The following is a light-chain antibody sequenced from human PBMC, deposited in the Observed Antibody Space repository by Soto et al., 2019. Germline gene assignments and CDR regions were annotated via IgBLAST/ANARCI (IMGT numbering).Light chain of an antibody. J-gene: IGKJ1*01. Sequence: EIVMTQSPATLSVSPGERATLSCRASHSVSSSLAWYQQKPGQAPRLLIYGTFTRATGIPAKFSGSGSGTEFTLTISTLQSEDFAVYYCQQYNNWPWTFGQGTKVDIK. CDR3: QQYNNWPWT. V-gene: IGKV3-15*01. CDR1: HSVSSS. CDR2: GTF.